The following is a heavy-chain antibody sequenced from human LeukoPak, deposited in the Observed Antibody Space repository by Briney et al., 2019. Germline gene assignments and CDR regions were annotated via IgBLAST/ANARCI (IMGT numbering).Heavy chain of an antibody. D-gene: IGHD2-2*01. CDR2: INPNSGGT. V-gene: IGHV1-2*04. J-gene: IGHJ4*02. CDR1: GYTFTGYY. Sequence: ASVKVSCKASGYTFTGYYMHWVRQAPGQGLEWMGWINPNSGGTNYAQKFQGWVTMTRDTSISTAYMELSRLRSDDTAVYYCATVGGVPAPRFDYWGQGTLVTVSS. CDR3: ATVGGVPAPRFDY.